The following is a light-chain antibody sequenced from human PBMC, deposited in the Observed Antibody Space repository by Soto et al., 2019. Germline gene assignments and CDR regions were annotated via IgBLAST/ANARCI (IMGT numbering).Light chain of an antibody. J-gene: IGKJ1*01. CDR1: QSVLYSSNNKNY. Sequence: DIVMTQSPDSLAVSLGERATINCKSSQSVLYSSNNKNYLAWYQQKPGQPPKLLIYRASTRESGVPDRFSGSRSGTDFTLTISSLQAEDVAVYYCQQYYSTLPTFGQGTKVEIK. CDR3: QQYYSTLPT. CDR2: RAS. V-gene: IGKV4-1*01.